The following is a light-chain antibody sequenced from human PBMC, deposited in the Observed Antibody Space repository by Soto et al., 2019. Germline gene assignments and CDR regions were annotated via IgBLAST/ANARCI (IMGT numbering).Light chain of an antibody. Sequence: MMMTQSPATLSVSPGERATLSCRASQSVRSNLAWYQQKPGQAPRLLIYGASTRATGIPDRFSGSGSGTDFTLTISRLEPEDFAVYYCQQYGSSGTFGQGTKVDIK. CDR2: GAS. J-gene: IGKJ1*01. CDR1: QSVRSN. CDR3: QQYGSSGT. V-gene: IGKV3-20*01.